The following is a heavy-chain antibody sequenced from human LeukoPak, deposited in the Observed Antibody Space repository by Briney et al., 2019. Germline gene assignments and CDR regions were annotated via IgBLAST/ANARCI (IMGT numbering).Heavy chain of an antibody. CDR1: GGTFSSYA. D-gene: IGHD2-15*01. CDR3: ARVGYCSGGSCFEAYYFDY. J-gene: IGHJ4*02. Sequence: SVKVSCKASGGTFSSYAISWVRQAPGQGLEWMGGIIPIFGTANYAQKFQGRVTITADESTSTAYMELSSLRSDDTAVYYCARVGYCSGGSCFEAYYFDYWGQGTLVTVSS. CDR2: IIPIFGTA. V-gene: IGHV1-69*13.